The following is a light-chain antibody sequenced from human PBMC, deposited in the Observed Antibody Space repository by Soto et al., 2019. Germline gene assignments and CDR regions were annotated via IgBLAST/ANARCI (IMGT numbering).Light chain of an antibody. J-gene: IGKJ1*01. V-gene: IGKV1-5*01. CDR2: DAS. Sequence: DIQMTQSPSTLSASVGDRVTITCRASQSISSWLAWYQQKPGKAPKLLIYDASSLESGVPSRFSGSGSGTEFTLTISSLQPDDFATYYCQQYNSYSQTFGRGTKVEIE. CDR1: QSISSW. CDR3: QQYNSYSQT.